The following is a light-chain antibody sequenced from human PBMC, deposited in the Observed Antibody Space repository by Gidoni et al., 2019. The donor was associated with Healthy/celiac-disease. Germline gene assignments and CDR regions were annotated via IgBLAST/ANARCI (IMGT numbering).Light chain of an antibody. CDR3: AAWDDSLSGQV. J-gene: IGLJ1*01. V-gene: IGLV1-47*01. CDR1: SSNIGSNY. Sequence: QSVLTQLPSSSGTPGQRVTSSCSGSSSNIGSNYVYWYQPLPGTAPKLLIYRNNQRPSGVPDRFSGSKSGTSASLAISGLRSEDEADYYCAAWDDSLSGQVFGTGTKVTVL. CDR2: RNN.